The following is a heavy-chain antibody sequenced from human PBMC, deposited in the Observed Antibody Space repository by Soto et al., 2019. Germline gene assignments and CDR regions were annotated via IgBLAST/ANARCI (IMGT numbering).Heavy chain of an antibody. J-gene: IGHJ2*01. CDR2: ISGSGAST. D-gene: IGHD6-6*01. Sequence: EWVSAISGSGASTYYADSVKGRFTISRDNSKNTLYLQMNSLKAEDTAMSYCAKENAIPRCSAFSSFLPNRTSDL. V-gene: IGHV3-23*01. CDR3: AKENAIPRCSAFSSFLPNRTSDL.